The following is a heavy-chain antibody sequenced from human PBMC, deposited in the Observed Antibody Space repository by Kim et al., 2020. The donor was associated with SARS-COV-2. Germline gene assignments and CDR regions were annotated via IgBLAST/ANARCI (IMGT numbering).Heavy chain of an antibody. Sequence: SRVTISVDTSKNQFSLKLSSVTAADTAVYYCARGLKLRYFDWLLSDAFDIWGQGTMVTVSS. J-gene: IGHJ3*02. CDR3: ARGLKLRYFDWLLSDAFDI. V-gene: IGHV4-34*01. D-gene: IGHD3-9*01.